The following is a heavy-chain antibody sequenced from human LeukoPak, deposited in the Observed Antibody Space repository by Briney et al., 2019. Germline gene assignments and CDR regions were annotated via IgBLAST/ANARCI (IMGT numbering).Heavy chain of an antibody. J-gene: IGHJ4*02. CDR3: ARDRIAVATDY. D-gene: IGHD6-19*01. Sequence: PSETLSLTCTVSGGSISSSSYYWGWIRQPPGKGLEWIGSIYYSGSTYYNPSLKSRVTISVDTSKNQFSLKLSSVTAADTAVYYCARDRIAVATDYWGQGTLVTVSS. V-gene: IGHV4-39*07. CDR2: IYYSGST. CDR1: GGSISSSSYY.